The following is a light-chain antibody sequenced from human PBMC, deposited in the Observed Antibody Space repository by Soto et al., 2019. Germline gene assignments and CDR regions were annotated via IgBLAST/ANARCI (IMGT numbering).Light chain of an antibody. J-gene: IGKJ2*01. CDR2: GAS. Sequence: EIVMTQSPATLSVSPGERATLSCRASQSVNSKLAWYQQKPGQAPRLLIYGASTRATGIPARFSGSGSGTEFPLTISSLQSENFAVYYCQQYGDWRTFGQGTKLEIK. V-gene: IGKV3-15*01. CDR1: QSVNSK. CDR3: QQYGDWRT.